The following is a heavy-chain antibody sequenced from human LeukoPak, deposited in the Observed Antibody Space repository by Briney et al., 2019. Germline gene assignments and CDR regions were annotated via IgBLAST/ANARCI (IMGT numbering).Heavy chain of an antibody. Sequence: SETLSLTCAVYGGSFSGYYWSWIRQPPGKGLEWIGEINYSGSTNYNPSLKSRVTISVDTSKNQFSLKLSSVTAADTAVYYCARAGRYYDFWTGPYYYYYYMDVWGKGTTVTVSS. CDR3: ARAGRYYDFWTGPYYYYYYMDV. J-gene: IGHJ6*03. D-gene: IGHD3-3*01. CDR1: GGSFSGYY. CDR2: INYSGST. V-gene: IGHV4-34*01.